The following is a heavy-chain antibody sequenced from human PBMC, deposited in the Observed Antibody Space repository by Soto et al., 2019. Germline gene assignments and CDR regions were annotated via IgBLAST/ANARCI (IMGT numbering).Heavy chain of an antibody. CDR2: INWNGGST. V-gene: IGHV3-20*04. Sequence: PGGSLRLSCAASGFTFDDYGMSWVRQAPGKGLEWVSGINWNGGSTGYADSVKGRFTISRDNAKNSLYLQMNSLRAEDTALYYCARVFTYYYDSSGLLDYRGKGSLVPVSS. CDR1: GFTFDDYG. J-gene: IGHJ4*02. D-gene: IGHD3-22*01. CDR3: ARVFTYYYDSSGLLDY.